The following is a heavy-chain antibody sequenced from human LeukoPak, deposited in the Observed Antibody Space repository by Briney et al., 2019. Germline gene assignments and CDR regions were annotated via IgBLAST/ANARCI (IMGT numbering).Heavy chain of an antibody. D-gene: IGHD3-16*01. CDR2: ISGSGGST. J-gene: IGHJ4*02. CDR3: AKGYYDYVWGSYYFDY. V-gene: IGHV3-23*01. CDR1: GFTFSSYA. Sequence: GGSLRLSCAASGFTFSSYAMSWVRQAPGKGLEWVSAISGSGGSTYYADSVKGRFTISGDNSRDTLYLQMNSLRAEDTAVYYCAKGYYDYVWGSYYFDYWGQGTLVTVSS.